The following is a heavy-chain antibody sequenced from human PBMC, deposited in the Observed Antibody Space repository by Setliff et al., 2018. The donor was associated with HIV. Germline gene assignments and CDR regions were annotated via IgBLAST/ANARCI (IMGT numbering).Heavy chain of an antibody. CDR2: ISSSGSTI. CDR1: GFTFSSYE. J-gene: IGHJ4*02. D-gene: IGHD5-12*01. CDR3: ARDSGYDILDY. V-gene: IGHV3-48*03. Sequence: PGGSLRLSCAASGFTFSSYEMNWVRQAPGKGLEWLSYISSSGSTIYYADSVKGRFTISRDNAKNSLYLQMNSLRAEDTAVYYCARDSGYDILDYWGQGTLVTVSS.